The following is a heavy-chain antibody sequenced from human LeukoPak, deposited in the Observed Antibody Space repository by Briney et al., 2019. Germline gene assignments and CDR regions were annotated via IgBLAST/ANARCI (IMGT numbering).Heavy chain of an antibody. CDR1: GFTFSSYA. D-gene: IGHD1/OR15-1a*01. Sequence: GGSLRLSCAASGFTFSSYAMSWVRQAPGKGLEWVSAIGGSGGCTYYADSVKGRFTISRDNSKNTLYLQMNSLRAEDTAVYYCAKDRTGTDAFDIWGQGTMVTVSS. V-gene: IGHV3-23*01. J-gene: IGHJ3*02. CDR3: AKDRTGTDAFDI. CDR2: IGGSGGCT.